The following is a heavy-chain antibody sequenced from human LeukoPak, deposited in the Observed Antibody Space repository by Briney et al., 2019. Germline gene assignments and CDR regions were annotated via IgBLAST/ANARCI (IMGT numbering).Heavy chain of an antibody. Sequence: SETLSLTCTVSGGSISSSSNYWGWIRQPPGKGLEWIGSTYYSGNTYSDPSLNSRASVSVDTSKSQCSLKLSSVTAADTAVYYCARLNNVLRFLEWPEDAFDIWGQGTMVTVSS. CDR2: TYYSGNT. CDR3: ARLNNVLRFLEWPEDAFDI. D-gene: IGHD3-3*01. CDR1: GGSISSSSNY. V-gene: IGHV4-39*01. J-gene: IGHJ3*02.